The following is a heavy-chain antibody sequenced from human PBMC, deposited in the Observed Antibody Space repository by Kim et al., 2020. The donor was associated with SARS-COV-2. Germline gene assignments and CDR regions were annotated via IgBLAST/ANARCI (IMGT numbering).Heavy chain of an antibody. CDR1: GFTVSSNY. Sequence: GGSLRLSCAASGFTVSSNYMSWVRQAPGKGLEWVSVIYSGGSTYYADSVKGRFTISRDNSKNTLYLQMNSLRAEDTAVYYCARVPYDSSGYYHPYYYYGMDVWGQGTTVTVSS. CDR2: IYSGGST. D-gene: IGHD3-22*01. V-gene: IGHV3-66*02. J-gene: IGHJ6*02. CDR3: ARVPYDSSGYYHPYYYYGMDV.